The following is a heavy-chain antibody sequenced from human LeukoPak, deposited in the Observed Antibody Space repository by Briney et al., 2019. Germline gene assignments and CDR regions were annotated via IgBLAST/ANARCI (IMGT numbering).Heavy chain of an antibody. D-gene: IGHD3-10*01. CDR1: GXTFGDYA. J-gene: IGHJ4*02. Sequence: PGGSLRLSCTASGXTFGDYAMSWFRQAPGKGLEWVGFIRSKAYGGTTEYAASVKGRFTISRDDSKSIAYLQMNSLKTEDTAVYYCTRGGWFGELGDFDYWGQGTLVTVSS. CDR3: TRGGWFGELGDFDY. V-gene: IGHV3-49*03. CDR2: IRSKAYGGTT.